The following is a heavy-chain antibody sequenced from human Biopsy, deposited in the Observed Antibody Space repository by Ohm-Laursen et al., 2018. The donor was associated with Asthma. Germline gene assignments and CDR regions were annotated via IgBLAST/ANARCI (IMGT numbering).Heavy chain of an antibody. CDR2: IYYIGST. J-gene: IGHJ4*02. CDR3: ARRGGVRRYFDY. D-gene: IGHD3-16*01. V-gene: IGHV4-30-4*01. CDR1: GGSISSGAYY. Sequence: TLSLTCTVSGGSISSGAYYWSWVRQPPGKGLEWVGDIYYIGSTYYSPSLKSRVAISLDTSKNQFSLKLSSVTAADTAVYFCARRGGVRRYFDYWGQGTLVTVSS.